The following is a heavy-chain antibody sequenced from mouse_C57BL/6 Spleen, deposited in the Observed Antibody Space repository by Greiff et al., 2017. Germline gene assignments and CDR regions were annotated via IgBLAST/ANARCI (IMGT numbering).Heavy chain of an antibody. CDR3: AREGSSLDYAMDY. V-gene: IGHV1-82*01. CDR2: IYPGDGDT. Sequence: VQRVESGPELVKPGASVKISCKASGYAFSSSWMNWVKQRPGKGLEWIGRIYPGDGDTNYNGKFKGKATLTADKSSSTAYMQLSSLTSEDSAVYFCAREGSSLDYAMDYWGQGTSVTVSS. D-gene: IGHD1-1*01. J-gene: IGHJ4*01. CDR1: GYAFSSSW.